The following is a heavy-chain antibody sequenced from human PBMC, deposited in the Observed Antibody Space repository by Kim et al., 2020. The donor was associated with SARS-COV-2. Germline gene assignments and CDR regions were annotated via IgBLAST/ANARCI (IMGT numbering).Heavy chain of an antibody. CDR1: GGSISSGGYY. Sequence: SETLSLTCTVSGGSISSGGYYWSWIRQHPGKGLEWIGYIYYSGSTYYNPSLKSRVTISVDTSKNQFSLKLSSVTAADTAVYYCARNHIVVVPAAMTHFDCWGQGTPGHRLL. D-gene: IGHD2-2*01. V-gene: IGHV4-31*03. CDR3: ARNHIVVVPAAMTHFDC. CDR2: IYYSGST. J-gene: IGHJ4*02.